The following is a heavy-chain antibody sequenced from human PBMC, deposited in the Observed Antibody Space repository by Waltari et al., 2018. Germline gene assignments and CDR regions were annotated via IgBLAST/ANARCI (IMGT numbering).Heavy chain of an antibody. J-gene: IGHJ4*02. Sequence: QVQLVQSGAEVKKHGASVTVSCTASGYTFTSYDINWVRQGTGQGLEWMGWMNPNSGNTGYAQKFQGRVTMTRNTSISTAYMELSSLRSEDTAVYYCARVISSGWYTLGLDYWGQGTLVTVSS. CDR3: ARVISSGWYTLGLDY. CDR1: GYTFTSYD. CDR2: MNPNSGNT. D-gene: IGHD6-19*01. V-gene: IGHV1-8*01.